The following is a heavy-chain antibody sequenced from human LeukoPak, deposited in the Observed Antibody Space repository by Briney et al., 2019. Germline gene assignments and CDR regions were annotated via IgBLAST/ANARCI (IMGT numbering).Heavy chain of an antibody. CDR2: ISRNSGSI. D-gene: IGHD5-18*01. Sequence: GGSLRLSCAASGFTFDDYAMHWVRQAPGKGLEWVSGISRNSGSIGYADSVKGRFTISRDNAKNSLYLQMNSLRAEDTALYYCAKGVRYSYGLGRIDYWGQGTLVTVSS. CDR1: GFTFDDYA. J-gene: IGHJ4*02. V-gene: IGHV3-9*01. CDR3: AKGVRYSYGLGRIDY.